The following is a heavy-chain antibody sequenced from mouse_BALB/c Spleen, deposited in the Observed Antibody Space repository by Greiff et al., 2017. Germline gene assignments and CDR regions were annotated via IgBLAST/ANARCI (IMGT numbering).Heavy chain of an antibody. CDR2: IWGGGST. V-gene: IGHV2-6-5*01. CDR3: AKHGMSDGYLYAMDY. CDR1: GFSLTDYG. Sequence: VMLVESGPGLVAPSQSLSITCTVSGFSLTDYGVSWIRQPPGKGLEWLGVIWGGGSTYYNSALKSRLSISKDNSKSQVFLKMNSLQTDDTAMYYCAKHGMSDGYLYAMDYWGQGTSVTVSS. J-gene: IGHJ4*01. D-gene: IGHD2-3*01.